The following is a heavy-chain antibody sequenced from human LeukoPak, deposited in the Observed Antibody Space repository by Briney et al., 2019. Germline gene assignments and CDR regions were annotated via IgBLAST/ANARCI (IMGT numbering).Heavy chain of an antibody. Sequence: GGSLRLSCAASGFTFSNYAMSWVRQAPGKGLEWVSGITGSGGGTNYADSVKGRFTISRDNSKNTLYLQMNSLRAEDTAAYYCAIAGQLYYYYMDVWGKGTTVTVSS. V-gene: IGHV3-23*01. CDR2: ITGSGGGT. D-gene: IGHD1-1*01. CDR1: GFTFSNYA. CDR3: AIAGQLYYYYMDV. J-gene: IGHJ6*03.